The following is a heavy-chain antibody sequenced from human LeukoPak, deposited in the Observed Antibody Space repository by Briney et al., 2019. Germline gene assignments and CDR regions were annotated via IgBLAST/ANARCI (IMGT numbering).Heavy chain of an antibody. CDR3: AWGAYCGGDCYPYYFDY. D-gene: IGHD2-21*02. CDR1: GCSMSGLY. CDR2: RYYSGST. Sequence: SETLSLTCSVSGCSMSGLYWMWIRQPPGKGLEWIGYRYYSGSTNYNPSLKSRVTISVDTSKNQFSLKLSSVTAADTAVYYCAWGAYCGGDCYPYYFDYWGQGTLVTVSS. J-gene: IGHJ4*02. V-gene: IGHV4-59*01.